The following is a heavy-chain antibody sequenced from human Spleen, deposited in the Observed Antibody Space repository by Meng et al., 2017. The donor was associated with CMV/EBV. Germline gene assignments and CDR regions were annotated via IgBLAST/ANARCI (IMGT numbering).Heavy chain of an antibody. V-gene: IGHV1-2*02. J-gene: IGHJ4*02. CDR1: YTFTGYY. CDR2: INPNSGGT. CDR3: ARVGYCSSTSCYNVGDY. D-gene: IGHD2-2*02. Sequence: YTFTGYYMDWVRQAPGQGLEWMGWINPNSGGTNYAQKFQGRVTMTRDTSISTAYMELSRLRSDDTAVYYCARVGYCSSTSCYNVGDYWGQGTLVTVSS.